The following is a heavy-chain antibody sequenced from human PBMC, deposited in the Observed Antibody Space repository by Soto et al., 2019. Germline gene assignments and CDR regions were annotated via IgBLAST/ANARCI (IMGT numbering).Heavy chain of an antibody. CDR1: GGSISSYF. V-gene: IGHV4-59*03. D-gene: IGHD2-21*02. CDR3: VSSRTAIYGDALDI. CDR2: IYDSGDA. J-gene: IGHJ3*02. Sequence: SETLSLTCSVSGGSISSYFRNWIRQAPGKGLEWIGCIYDSGDANYNPSLKSRVTISLDTSKNQFSLKLSSVTAADTAVYYCVSSRTAIYGDALDIWAQGTMATVSS.